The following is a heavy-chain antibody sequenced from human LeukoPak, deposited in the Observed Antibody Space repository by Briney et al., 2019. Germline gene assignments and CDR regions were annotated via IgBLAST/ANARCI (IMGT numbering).Heavy chain of an antibody. J-gene: IGHJ4*02. CDR1: GGSVSSGDYS. Sequence: SETLSLTCTVSGGSVSSGDYSWSWTRQPPGKGLEWIGYVHYSGSTDYNPSLKSRVTISVDTSKNQFSLKLTSVTAADTAAYHCAREDSSGYYRHYFDFWGQGTLVTVST. CDR2: VHYSGST. V-gene: IGHV4-61*08. CDR3: AREDSSGYYRHYFDF. D-gene: IGHD3-22*01.